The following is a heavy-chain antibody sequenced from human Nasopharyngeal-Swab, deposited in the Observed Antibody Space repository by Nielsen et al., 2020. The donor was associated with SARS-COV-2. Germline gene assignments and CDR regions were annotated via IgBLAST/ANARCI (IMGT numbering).Heavy chain of an antibody. V-gene: IGHV5-10-1*04. CDR3: ARQLAVAGTSFDY. Sequence: VRQMPGKGLEWMGRIDPSDSYTNYSPSFQGQVTISADKSISTAYLQWSSLKASDTAMYYCARQLAVAGTSFDYWGQGTLVTVSS. D-gene: IGHD6-19*01. CDR2: IDPSDSYT. J-gene: IGHJ4*02.